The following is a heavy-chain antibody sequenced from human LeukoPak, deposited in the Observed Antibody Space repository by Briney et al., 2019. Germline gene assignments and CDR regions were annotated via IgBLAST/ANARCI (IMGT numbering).Heavy chain of an antibody. V-gene: IGHV3-23*01. Sequence: GGSLRLSCAASGFTFSSYPMSWVRQAPGKGLEWVSAISSSGGSTYYADSVKGRFTISRDNSKNTVYLQMNSLRAGDTAVYYCARTLRLGTPRAFDIWGRGTMVTVSS. CDR2: ISSSGGST. CDR3: ARTLRLGTPRAFDI. J-gene: IGHJ3*02. CDR1: GFTFSSYP. D-gene: IGHD1-14*01.